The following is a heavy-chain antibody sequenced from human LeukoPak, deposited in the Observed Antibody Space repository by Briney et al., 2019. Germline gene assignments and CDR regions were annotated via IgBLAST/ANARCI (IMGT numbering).Heavy chain of an antibody. CDR1: TLALSDHF. D-gene: IGHD3-16*01. CDR2: SRSKTRSYTT. V-gene: IGHV3-72*01. J-gene: IGHJ3*01. CDR3: TKDGGKDGNTAFDL. Sequence: GGSLRLSCTASTLALSDHFIDWVRQSPGKGLEWVGRSRSKTRSYTTEFAASVKGRFTLSRDDSKNSVYLQMNSLQTEDTAVYFCTKDGGKDGNTAFDLWGQGIMVTVSS.